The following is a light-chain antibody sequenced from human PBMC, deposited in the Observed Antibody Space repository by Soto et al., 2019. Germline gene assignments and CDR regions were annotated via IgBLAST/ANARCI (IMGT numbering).Light chain of an antibody. Sequence: SSELTQPPSVSVAPGQTARITCGGNNIGSKSVHWYQQKPGQAPVLVVYDDSDRPSGIPERFSGSNSGNTATLTIRRVEAGDEADYYCQVWDSSSDSWVFGGGTKLTVL. J-gene: IGLJ3*02. CDR2: DDS. CDR3: QVWDSSSDSWV. V-gene: IGLV3-21*02. CDR1: NIGSKS.